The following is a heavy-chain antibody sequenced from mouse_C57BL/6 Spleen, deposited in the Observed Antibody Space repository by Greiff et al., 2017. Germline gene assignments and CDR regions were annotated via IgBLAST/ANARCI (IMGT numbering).Heavy chain of an antibody. CDR2: IDPSDSYT. D-gene: IGHD2-12*01. J-gene: IGHJ1*03. V-gene: IGHV1-69*01. CDR1: GYTFTSYW. CDR3: ARELLQYFDV. Sequence: QVQLQQPGAELVMPGASVKLSCKASGYTFTSYWMHWVKQRPGQGLEWIGEIDPSDSYTNYNQKFKGKSTLTVDKSSSTAYMQLSNLTSEDSAVYYYARELLQYFDVWGTGTTVTVSS.